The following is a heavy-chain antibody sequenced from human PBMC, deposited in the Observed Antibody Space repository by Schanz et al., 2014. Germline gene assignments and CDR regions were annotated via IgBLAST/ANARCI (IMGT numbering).Heavy chain of an antibody. Sequence: EVQLVESGGGLIQPGGSLRLSCAVSGFTVSSNYMSWVRQAPGKGLEWVSTVYMSAASTRYADSVKGRFIISRDSSKNTLFLQMNSLSPEDKALYFCARDEGRDGYNLAFDVWGQGTLVTVSS. J-gene: IGHJ3*01. D-gene: IGHD5-12*01. CDR1: GFTVSSNY. V-gene: IGHV3-53*01. CDR3: ARDEGRDGYNLAFDV. CDR2: VYMSAAST.